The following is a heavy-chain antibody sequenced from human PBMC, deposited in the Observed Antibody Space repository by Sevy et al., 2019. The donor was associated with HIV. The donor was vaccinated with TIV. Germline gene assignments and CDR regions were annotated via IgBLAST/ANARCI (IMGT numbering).Heavy chain of an antibody. D-gene: IGHD3-3*01. CDR3: ARSLLPTAPSITIFGVVESDAFDI. J-gene: IGHJ3*02. CDR1: GFTFSSYA. CDR2: ISYDGSNK. Sequence: GGSLRLSCAASGFTFSSYAMHWVRQAPGKGLEWVAVISYDGSNKYYADSVKGRFTISRDNSKNTLYLQMNSLRAEGTAVYYCARSLLPTAPSITIFGVVESDAFDIWGQGTMVTVSS. V-gene: IGHV3-30-3*01.